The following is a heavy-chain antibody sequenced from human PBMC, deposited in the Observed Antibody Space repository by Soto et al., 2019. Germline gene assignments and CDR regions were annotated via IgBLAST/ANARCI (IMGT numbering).Heavy chain of an antibody. CDR3: ARGGYYYGSGTLLD. J-gene: IGHJ4*02. CDR1: GGSFSGYY. Sequence: QVQLQQWGAGLLKPSETLSLTCAVYGGSFSGYYWSWIRQPPGKGLEWIGEINHSGSTNYNPSLKSRVTISVDTSKNQFSLKLSSVTAADTAVYYCARGGYYYGSGTLLDWGQGTLGTVSS. D-gene: IGHD3-10*01. V-gene: IGHV4-34*01. CDR2: INHSGST.